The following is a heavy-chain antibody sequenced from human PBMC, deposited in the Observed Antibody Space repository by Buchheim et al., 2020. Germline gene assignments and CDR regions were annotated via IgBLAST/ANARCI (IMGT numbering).Heavy chain of an antibody. Sequence: EVQLVESGGGLVQPGGSLKLSCAASGFTFSGSAMHWVRQASGKGLEWVGRIRSKANSYATAYAASVKGRFTISRDDSKNTAYLQMNSLKTEDTAVYYCTRQELARDYAHFFFDYWGQGTL. CDR2: IRSKANSYAT. D-gene: IGHD4-17*01. V-gene: IGHV3-73*01. CDR1: GFTFSGSA. CDR3: TRQELARDYAHFFFDY. J-gene: IGHJ4*02.